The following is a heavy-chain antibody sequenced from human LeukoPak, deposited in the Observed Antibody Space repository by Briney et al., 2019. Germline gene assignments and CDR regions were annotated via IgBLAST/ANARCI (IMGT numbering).Heavy chain of an antibody. CDR2: IYTSGST. Sequence: SQTLSLTCTVSGGSISSGSYYWSWIRQPAGKGLEWIGRIYTSGSTNYNPSLKSRVTISVDTSKNQFSLKLSSVTAADTAVYYCSILYQAANYYYYGMDVWGQGTTVTVSS. J-gene: IGHJ6*02. D-gene: IGHD3-16*02. CDR3: SILYQAANYYYYGMDV. V-gene: IGHV4-61*02. CDR1: GGSISSGSYY.